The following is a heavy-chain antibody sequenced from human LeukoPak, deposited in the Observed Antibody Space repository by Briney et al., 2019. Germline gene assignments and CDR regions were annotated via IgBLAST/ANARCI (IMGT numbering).Heavy chain of an antibody. V-gene: IGHV1-8*01. CDR2: MNPNSGNT. CDR3: ARRKAGRSYSPFDY. D-gene: IGHD1-26*01. J-gene: IGHJ4*02. CDR1: GYTFTSYD. Sequence: GASVKVSCKASGYTFTSYDINWVRQATGQGLEWMGWMNPNSGNTGYAQKFQGRVTMTRNTSITTAYMELSSLRPGDTAVYFCARRKAGRSYSPFDYWGQGTLVTVSS.